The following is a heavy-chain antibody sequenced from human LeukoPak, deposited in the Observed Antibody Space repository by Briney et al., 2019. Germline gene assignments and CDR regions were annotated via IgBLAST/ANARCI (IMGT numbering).Heavy chain of an antibody. CDR1: GGSFSGYY. J-gene: IGHJ6*02. Sequence: SETLSLTCAVYGGSFSGYYWSWIRQPPGKGLEWIGEINHSGSTTYNPSLKSRVTISVDTSKNQFSLKLSSVTAADTAVYYCARGRNFARWGQGTTVTVSS. D-gene: IGHD1-14*01. CDR2: INHSGST. CDR3: ARGRNFAR. V-gene: IGHV4-34*01.